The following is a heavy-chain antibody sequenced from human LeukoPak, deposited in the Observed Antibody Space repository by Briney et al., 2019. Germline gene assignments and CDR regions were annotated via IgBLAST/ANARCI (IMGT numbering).Heavy chain of an antibody. CDR1: GFTFSDHY. J-gene: IGHJ4*02. D-gene: IGHD2-8*01. Sequence: TGGSLRLACAASGFTFSDHYMDWVRQAPGKGLEWVGRTRNKANSYTTEYAAAVKGRFTISRDDTKNSLYLKKNSLKTEDTAVYYCARGGEVQYLMDWGQGTLVTVSS. CDR3: ARGGEVQYLMD. V-gene: IGHV3-72*01. CDR2: TRNKANSYTT.